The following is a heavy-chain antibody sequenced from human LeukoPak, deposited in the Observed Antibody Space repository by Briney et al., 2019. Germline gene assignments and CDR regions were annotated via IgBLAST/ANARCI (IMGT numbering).Heavy chain of an antibody. J-gene: IGHJ6*02. Sequence: PGRSLRLSCAASGFTFSSYAMHWVRLAPGKGLEWVAVISYDGSNKYYADSVKGRFTISRDNSKNTLYLQMNSLRAEDTAVYYCARDKKGGLRYFDWSRNYYYYGMDVWGQGTTVTVSS. V-gene: IGHV3-30*04. D-gene: IGHD3-9*01. CDR1: GFTFSSYA. CDR2: ISYDGSNK. CDR3: ARDKKGGLRYFDWSRNYYYYGMDV.